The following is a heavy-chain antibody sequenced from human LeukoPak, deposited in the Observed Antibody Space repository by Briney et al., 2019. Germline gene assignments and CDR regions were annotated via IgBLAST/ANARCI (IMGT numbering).Heavy chain of an antibody. V-gene: IGHV3-13*01. D-gene: IGHD3-22*01. Sequence: GGSLRLSCAASGSTFSSYDMHWVRQATGKGLEWVSAIGTAGDTYYPGSVKGRFTISRENAKNSLYLQMNSLRAGDTAVYYCARALNYYDSSGYYHDAFDIWGQGTMVTVSS. J-gene: IGHJ3*02. CDR2: IGTAGDT. CDR1: GSTFSSYD. CDR3: ARALNYYDSSGYYHDAFDI.